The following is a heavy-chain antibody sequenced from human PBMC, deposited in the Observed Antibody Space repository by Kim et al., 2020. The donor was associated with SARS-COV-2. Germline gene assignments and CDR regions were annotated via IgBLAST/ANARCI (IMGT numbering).Heavy chain of an antibody. CDR2: IIPIFGTA. CDR1: GGTFSSYA. Sequence: SVKVSCKASGGTFSSYAISWVRQAPGQGLEWMGGIIPIFGTANYAQKFQGRVTITADESTSTAYMELSSLRSEDTAVYYCARDGGWFGISNWFDPWGQGTLVTVSS. V-gene: IGHV1-69*13. CDR3: ARDGGWFGISNWFDP. D-gene: IGHD3-10*01. J-gene: IGHJ5*02.